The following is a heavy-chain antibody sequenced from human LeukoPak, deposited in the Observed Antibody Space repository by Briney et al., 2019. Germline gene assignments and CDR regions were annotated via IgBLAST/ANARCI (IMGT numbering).Heavy chain of an antibody. CDR3: ARGGEEWELPGRYYYYYGMDV. CDR1: GFTFSSYA. V-gene: IGHV3-64*01. J-gene: IGHJ6*02. D-gene: IGHD1-26*01. CDR2: ISSNGGST. Sequence: GGSLRLSCAASGFTFSSYAMHWVRQAPGKGLEYVSAISSNGGSTYYANSVKGRFTISRDNSKYTLYLQMGSLRAEDMAVYYCARGGEEWELPGRYYYYYGMDVWGQGTTVTVSS.